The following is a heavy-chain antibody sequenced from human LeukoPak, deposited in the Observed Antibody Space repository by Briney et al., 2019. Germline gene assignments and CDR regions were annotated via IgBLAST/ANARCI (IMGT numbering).Heavy chain of an antibody. Sequence: PSETLSLTRTVSGGSISSSSYYWGWIRQPPGKGLEWIGSIYYSGSTYYNPSLKSRVTISVDTSKNQFSLKLSSVTAADTAVYYCATQRGAHYDFWSGHFNNWFDPWGQGTLVTVSS. CDR1: GGSISSSSYY. CDR3: ATQRGAHYDFWSGHFNNWFDP. J-gene: IGHJ5*02. CDR2: IYYSGST. V-gene: IGHV4-39*01. D-gene: IGHD3-3*01.